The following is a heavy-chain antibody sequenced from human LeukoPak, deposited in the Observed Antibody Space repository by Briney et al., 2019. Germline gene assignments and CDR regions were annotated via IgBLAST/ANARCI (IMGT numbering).Heavy chain of an antibody. CDR3: ARDQVIEGFDP. Sequence: GGSLRLSCAASGFTFSSYAMSWVRQAPGKGLEWVSVIYSGGSTYYADSVKGRFTISRDNSKNTLYLQMNSLRAEDTAVYYCARDQVIEGFDPWGQGTLVTVSS. CDR1: GFTFSSYA. V-gene: IGHV3-66*01. CDR2: IYSGGST. D-gene: IGHD3-22*01. J-gene: IGHJ5*02.